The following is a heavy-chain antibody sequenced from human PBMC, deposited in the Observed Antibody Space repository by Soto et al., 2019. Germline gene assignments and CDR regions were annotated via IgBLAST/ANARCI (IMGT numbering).Heavy chain of an antibody. CDR2: INARSGGT. Sequence: QVQLVQSGAEVKEPGASVRVSCRASGYSFPGYYIHWVRQAPGDGLEWMGWINARSGGTNNAQKFQGRVSMTRNTATVTVYMELTGVTPDDTAIYYCVRASAAATSWFVHWGQGTLVTISS. CDR1: GYSFPGYY. CDR3: VRASAAATSWFVH. J-gene: IGHJ5*02. D-gene: IGHD6-13*01. V-gene: IGHV1-2*02.